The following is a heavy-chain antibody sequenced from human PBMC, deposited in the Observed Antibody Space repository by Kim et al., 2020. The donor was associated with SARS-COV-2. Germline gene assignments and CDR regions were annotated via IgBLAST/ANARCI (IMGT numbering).Heavy chain of an antibody. D-gene: IGHD3-22*01. J-gene: IGHJ4*02. CDR2: IYYSGST. CDR3: ARLYDSSGYTIDY. CDR1: GGSISSGGYY. Sequence: SETLSLTCTVSGGSISSGGYYWSWIRQHPGKGLEWIGYIYYSGSTYYNPSLKSRVTISVDTSKNQFSLKLSSVTAADTAVYYCARLYDSSGYTIDYWGQGTLVTVSS. V-gene: IGHV4-31*03.